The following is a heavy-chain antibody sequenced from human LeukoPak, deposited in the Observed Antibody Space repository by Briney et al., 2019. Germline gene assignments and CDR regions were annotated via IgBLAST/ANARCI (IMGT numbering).Heavy chain of an antibody. J-gene: IGHJ4*02. V-gene: IGHV3-30*15. D-gene: IGHD2-21*02. CDR3: SRDGDVTGGTFDY. CDR2: MSSDGTKE. CDR1: GFTFSSFA. Sequence: PGRSLRLSCAASGFTFSSFAMHWVRQAPGKGLEWVAVMSSDGTKEYYADSVKGRFTISRDNSKSTLFLQMSSLRPEDTAVYYCSRDGDVTGGTFDYWGQGTLVTVSS.